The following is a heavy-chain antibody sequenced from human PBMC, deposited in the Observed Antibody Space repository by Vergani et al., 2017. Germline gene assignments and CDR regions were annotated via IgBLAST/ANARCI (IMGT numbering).Heavy chain of an antibody. CDR1: GGSISSGSYY. CDR3: ARGEENNWFDP. D-gene: IGHD1-26*01. Sequence: QVQLQESGPGLVKPSQTLSLTCTVSGGSISSGSYYWSWIRQPAGKGLEWIGRIYTSGSTNYNPSLKSRVTISVDTSKHQFSLKLSSVTAADTAVYYCARGEENNWFDPWGQGTLVTVSS. J-gene: IGHJ5*02. V-gene: IGHV4-61*02. CDR2: IYTSGST.